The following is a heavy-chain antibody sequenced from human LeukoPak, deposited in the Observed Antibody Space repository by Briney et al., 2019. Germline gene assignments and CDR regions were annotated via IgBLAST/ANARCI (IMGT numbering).Heavy chain of an antibody. Sequence: SETLSLTCTVSGGSISSYYWSWIRQPPGKGLEWIGYVYHNGKTKYNPSLKSRVTISVDTSENQFSLWLSSVTAADSAVYYCASLSDYGSNFFDYWGQGTLVAVSS. V-gene: IGHV4-59*08. CDR2: VYHNGKT. CDR3: ASLSDYGSNFFDY. J-gene: IGHJ4*02. CDR1: GGSISSYY. D-gene: IGHD4-23*01.